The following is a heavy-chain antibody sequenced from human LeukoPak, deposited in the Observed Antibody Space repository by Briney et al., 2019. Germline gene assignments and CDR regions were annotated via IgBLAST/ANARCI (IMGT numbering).Heavy chain of an antibody. J-gene: IGHJ4*02. Sequence: GGSLRLTCAASGFTFSTYTMNWVRQAPGRGLEWVSSISSSGPYIYYADSVKGRFTISRDNAKNSLYLHMNSLRAEDTAVSYCATRDRWHIDYWGQGPGVTVSA. V-gene: IGHV3-21*01. D-gene: IGHD4-23*01. CDR2: ISSSGPYI. CDR3: ATRDRWHIDY. CDR1: GFTFSTYT.